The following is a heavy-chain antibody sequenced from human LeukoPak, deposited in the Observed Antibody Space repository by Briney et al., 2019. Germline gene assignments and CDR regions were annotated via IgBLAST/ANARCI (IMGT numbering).Heavy chain of an antibody. Sequence: SETLSLTCTVSSGSISTYYWNWIRQPPGKGLEWIGYIYHSGSTNYNPSLQSRVTISVDTSKNQFSLNLNSVTAADTAVYYCARGGAARLHFQNWGQGTLVTVSS. D-gene: IGHD6-6*01. CDR3: ARGGAARLHFQN. CDR2: IYHSGST. J-gene: IGHJ1*01. V-gene: IGHV4-59*01. CDR1: SGSISTYY.